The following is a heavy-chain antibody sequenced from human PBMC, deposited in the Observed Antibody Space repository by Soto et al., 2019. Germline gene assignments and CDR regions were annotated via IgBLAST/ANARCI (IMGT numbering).Heavy chain of an antibody. D-gene: IGHD6-13*01. V-gene: IGHV2-5*01. Sequence: QITLKESGPTLVKPTQTLTLTCTFSGFSLSTSGVGVGWIRQPPGKALEWLALIYWNDDKRYSPSLKSRLTITKDTSKNQVVLTMTNMDPVDTDTYYCANSSSWYGDFDYWGQGTLVTVSS. CDR2: IYWNDDK. CDR3: ANSSSWYGDFDY. J-gene: IGHJ4*02. CDR1: GFSLSTSGVG.